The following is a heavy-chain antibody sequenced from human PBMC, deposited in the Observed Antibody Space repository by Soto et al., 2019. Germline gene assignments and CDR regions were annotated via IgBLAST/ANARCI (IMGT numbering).Heavy chain of an antibody. V-gene: IGHV4-30-4*08. CDR1: GEFIRNGDYH. CDR2: IYYSGNT. D-gene: IGHD3-10*01. CDR3: ARDRSGNWFDP. Sequence: SETLSLTCTVTGEFIRNGDYHWTWVRQSPGKGLEWIGYIYYSGNTYYNPSLKSRVAMSIDTSKNQFSLRLTSVTDADTAVYYCARDRSGNWFDPWGQGIQVTVSS. J-gene: IGHJ5*02.